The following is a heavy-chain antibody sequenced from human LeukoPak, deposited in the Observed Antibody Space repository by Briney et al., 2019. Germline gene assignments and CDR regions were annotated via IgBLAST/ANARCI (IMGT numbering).Heavy chain of an antibody. V-gene: IGHV4-61*03. D-gene: IGHD6-19*01. CDR2: IYYSGYT. Sequence: SETLSLTCTVSGGSISSSSYYWSWIRQPPGKGLEWIGYIYYSGYTNYNPSLKGRVTISVDTSKNHFSLNLSSVTAADTAVYYCARGTITVAGNFDYWGQGTLVTVSS. CDR1: GGSISSSSYY. J-gene: IGHJ4*02. CDR3: ARGTITVAGNFDY.